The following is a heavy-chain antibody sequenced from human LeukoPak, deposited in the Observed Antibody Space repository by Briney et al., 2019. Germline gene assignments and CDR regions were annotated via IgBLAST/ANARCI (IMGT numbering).Heavy chain of an antibody. D-gene: IGHD5-18*01. CDR1: GFTFGDHA. CDR2: IRSKTYGGTT. J-gene: IGHJ6*02. CDR3: TRGPIQLWLYHGMDV. V-gene: IGHV3-49*04. Sequence: GGSLRLSCTVSGFTFGDHAMSWVRQAPGKGLEWVGFIRSKTYGGTTEYAASVKGRFIISRDDSTSNAYLQMNSLKTEDTAVYYCTRGPIQLWLYHGMDVWGQGTTVTVSS.